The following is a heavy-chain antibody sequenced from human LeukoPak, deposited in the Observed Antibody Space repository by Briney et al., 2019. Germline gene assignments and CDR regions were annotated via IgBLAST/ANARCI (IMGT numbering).Heavy chain of an antibody. Sequence: SETLSLTCTVSGTSINSHYWSWIRQPPGKGLEWIGYIYYSGSTNYNPSLKSRVTISVDTSKNQFSLKLSSVTAADTAVYYCARSVGYCSSTSCWNWFDPWGQGTLVTVSS. CDR2: IYYSGST. CDR3: ARSVGYCSSTSCWNWFDP. V-gene: IGHV4-59*08. J-gene: IGHJ5*02. CDR1: GTSINSHY. D-gene: IGHD2-2*01.